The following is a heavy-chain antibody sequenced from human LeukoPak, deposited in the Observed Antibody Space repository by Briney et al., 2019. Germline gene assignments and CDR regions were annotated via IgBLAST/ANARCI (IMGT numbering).Heavy chain of an antibody. CDR2: IIPIFGTA. Sequence: GASVKVSCKASGGTFSSYAISWVRQAPGQGLEWMGGIIPIFGTANYAQKFQGRVTMTTDTSTSTAYMELRSLRSDDTAVYYCARVFDYYDSSGYPYFYWGQGTLVTVSS. CDR3: ARVFDYYDSSGYPYFY. J-gene: IGHJ4*02. V-gene: IGHV1-69*05. D-gene: IGHD3-22*01. CDR1: GGTFSSYA.